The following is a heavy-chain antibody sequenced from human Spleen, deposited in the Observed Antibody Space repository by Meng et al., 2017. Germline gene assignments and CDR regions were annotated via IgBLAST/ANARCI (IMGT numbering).Heavy chain of an antibody. CDR3: VRAGEGEDDGDYVGGMDV. V-gene: IGHV4-34*01. Sequence: SETLSLTCAVYGGSFSGDYWSWIRQPPGKGLEWIGEINDSRSPSYNPSLKSRVTISADTSENQFSLKLSSVTAADTAVYYCVRAGEGEDDGDYVGGMDVWGQGTTVTVSS. CDR2: INDSRSP. D-gene: IGHD4-17*01. CDR1: GGSFSGDY. J-gene: IGHJ6*02.